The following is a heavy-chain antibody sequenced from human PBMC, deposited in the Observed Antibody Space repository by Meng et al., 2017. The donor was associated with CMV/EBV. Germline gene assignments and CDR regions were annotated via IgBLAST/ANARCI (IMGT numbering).Heavy chain of an antibody. CDR2: ISGSGGGT. Sequence: GESLKISCAASGFTFSSYAMSWVRQAPGKGLEWVSAISGSGGGTYYADSVKGRFTIPRDNSKNTLYLQMNSLRAEDTAVYYCAKGGSSGWIGRYWGQGTLVTVSS. V-gene: IGHV3-23*01. CDR3: AKGGSSGWIGRY. CDR1: GFTFSSYA. J-gene: IGHJ4*02. D-gene: IGHD6-19*01.